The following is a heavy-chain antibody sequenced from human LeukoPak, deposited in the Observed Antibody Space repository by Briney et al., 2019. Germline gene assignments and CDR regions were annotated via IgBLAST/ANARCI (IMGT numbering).Heavy chain of an antibody. D-gene: IGHD2-15*01. CDR3: AKRSGDSYYLDS. CDR1: GGSFSGYY. CDR2: MSHTGAT. V-gene: IGHV4-34*01. Sequence: SETLSLTCAVFGGSFSGYYWSWIRQSPEKGLEWIGEMSHTGATNYNPSLKSRVTVSVDTSKKQFSLNLRSVTAADTAVYYCAKRSGDSYYLDSWGQGTLVTVSS. J-gene: IGHJ4*02.